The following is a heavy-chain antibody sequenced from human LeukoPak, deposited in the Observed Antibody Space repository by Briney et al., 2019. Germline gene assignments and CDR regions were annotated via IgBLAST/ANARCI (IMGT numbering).Heavy chain of an antibody. CDR3: ARAQTCSGGSCYSWYYYYYMDV. D-gene: IGHD2-15*01. CDR2: IYTSGSA. J-gene: IGHJ6*03. Sequence: SETLSLTCTVSGGSISSGSYYWSWIRQPAGKGLEWIGRIYTSGSANYNPSLKSRVTISVDTSKTQFSLNLGSVTAADTAVYYCARAQTCSGGSCYSWYYYYYMDVWGKGTTVTVSS. CDR1: GGSISSGSYY. V-gene: IGHV4-61*02.